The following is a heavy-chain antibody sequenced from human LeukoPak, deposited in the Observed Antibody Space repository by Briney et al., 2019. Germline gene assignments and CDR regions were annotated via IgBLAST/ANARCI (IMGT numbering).Heavy chain of an antibody. CDR2: ISSSSSYI. D-gene: IGHD2-15*01. CDR1: GFTFSSYS. J-gene: IGHJ5*02. CDR3: ARGQFGILYPPPSWFDP. Sequence: GGSLRLSCAASGFTFSSYSMNWVRQAPGKGLEWVSSISSSSSYIYYADSVKGRFTISRDNAKNSLYLQMNSLRAEDTAVYYFARGQFGILYPPPSWFDPWGKGTLSPSPQ. V-gene: IGHV3-21*01.